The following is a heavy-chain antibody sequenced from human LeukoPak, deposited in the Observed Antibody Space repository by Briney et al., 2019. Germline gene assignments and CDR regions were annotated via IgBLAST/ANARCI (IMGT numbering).Heavy chain of an antibody. V-gene: IGHV3-74*01. CDR2: INSDGSST. CDR1: GFTFSSYW. Sequence: GGSLRLSCAASGFTFSSYWMHWVRQAPGMGLVWVSRINSDGSSTSYADSVKGRFTISRDNAKNTLYLQMNSLRAEDTAVYYCARVRGHTAMVYGMDVWGQGTTVTVSS. D-gene: IGHD5-18*01. CDR3: ARVRGHTAMVYGMDV. J-gene: IGHJ6*02.